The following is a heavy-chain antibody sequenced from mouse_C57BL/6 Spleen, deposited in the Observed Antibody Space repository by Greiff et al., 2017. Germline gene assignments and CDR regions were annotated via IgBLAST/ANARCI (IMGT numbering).Heavy chain of an antibody. CDR1: GYTFTSYG. CDR3: SIYDGYHAWFAY. Sequence: QVQLQQSGAELARPGASVKLSCKASGYTFTSYGLSWVKQRTGQGLEWIGEIYPRSGNTYYNEKFKGKATLTADKSSSTAYMELRSLTSEDSAVYFCSIYDGYHAWFAYWGQGTLVTVSA. V-gene: IGHV1-81*01. CDR2: IYPRSGNT. D-gene: IGHD2-3*01. J-gene: IGHJ3*01.